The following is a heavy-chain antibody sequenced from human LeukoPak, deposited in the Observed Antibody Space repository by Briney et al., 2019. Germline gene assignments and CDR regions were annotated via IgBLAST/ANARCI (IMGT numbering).Heavy chain of an antibody. CDR2: INYIRTT. Sequence: RSSETLSLTCTVSGGSISSYYWNWIRQPPREGLEWIGYINYIRTTDYNPSLKSRVTISLDTSKNRFSLKLSSVTAADTAMYYCARSYSSSDHYYYYGMDVWGQGTTVTVSS. CDR1: GGSISSYY. J-gene: IGHJ6*02. V-gene: IGHV4-59*08. CDR3: ARSYSSSDHYYYYGMDV. D-gene: IGHD6-13*01.